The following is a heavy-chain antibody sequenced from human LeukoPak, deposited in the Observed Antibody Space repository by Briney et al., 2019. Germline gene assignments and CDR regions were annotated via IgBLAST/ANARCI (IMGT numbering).Heavy chain of an antibody. V-gene: IGHV3-23*01. CDR1: GFTFSSYA. CDR2: ISGSGTGT. CDR3: AKVHSGWLFDY. Sequence: GGSLRLSCAASGFTFSSYAMSWVRQAPGKGLEWVSAISGSGTGTYYADSVKGRFTISRDTSKNTLYPQMNSLRAEDTAVYYCAKVHSGWLFDYWGQGTLVTVSS. J-gene: IGHJ4*02. D-gene: IGHD6-19*01.